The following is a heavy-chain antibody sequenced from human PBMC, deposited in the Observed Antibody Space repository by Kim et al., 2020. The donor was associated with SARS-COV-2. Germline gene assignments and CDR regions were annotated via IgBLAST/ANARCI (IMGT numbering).Heavy chain of an antibody. V-gene: IGHV3-30*01. D-gene: IGHD6-19*01. J-gene: IGHJ4*02. CDR3: ARANNPTYGNGWDS. Sequence: YADSVKGRFTIARDGSNNTVYLQMNSLRTEDTAVYYCARANNPTYGNGWDSWGQGTLVPVSS.